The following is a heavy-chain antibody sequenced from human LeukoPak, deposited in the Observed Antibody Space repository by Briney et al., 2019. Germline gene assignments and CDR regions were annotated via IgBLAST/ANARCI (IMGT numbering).Heavy chain of an antibody. Sequence: GGSLRLSCAASGFTFDDYTMHWVRHAPGKGLEWVSAISGSGGSTYYADSVKGRFTISRDNSKNTLYVQMNSLRAEDTAVYYCAKDPEYSSGWYLDYWGQGTLVTVSA. V-gene: IGHV3-23*01. CDR1: GFTFDDYT. D-gene: IGHD6-19*01. J-gene: IGHJ4*02. CDR2: ISGSGGST. CDR3: AKDPEYSSGWYLDY.